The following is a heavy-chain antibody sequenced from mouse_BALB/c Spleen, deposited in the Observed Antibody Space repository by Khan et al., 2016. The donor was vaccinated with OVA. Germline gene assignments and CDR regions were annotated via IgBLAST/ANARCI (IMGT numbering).Heavy chain of an antibody. CDR3: ALYYYGRAWFAY. V-gene: IGHV2-3*01. Sequence: QMQLEESGPGLVAPSQSLSITCTVSGFSLTSYGVGWVRQPPGKGLEWLGVIWGDGSTNYHSALISRLNINKDNSKSQVILKLNSLQTDDTATYYCALYYYGRAWFAYWGQGTLVTVSA. D-gene: IGHD1-1*01. J-gene: IGHJ3*01. CDR2: IWGDGST. CDR1: GFSLTSYG.